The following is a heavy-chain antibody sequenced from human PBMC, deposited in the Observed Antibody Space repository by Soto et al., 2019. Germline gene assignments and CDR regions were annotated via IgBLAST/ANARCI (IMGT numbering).Heavy chain of an antibody. D-gene: IGHD1-26*01. CDR1: GFTFSDYY. V-gene: IGHV3-11*05. J-gene: IGHJ3*02. Sequence: QVQLVESGGGLVEPGGSLRLSCGASGFTFSDYYMTWIRQAPGKGPEWVSYIARTSYYTNYAESVKGRFIISRDNATSSIYLQMKSLRAEDTAVYYCARAKSSGRDDAFDIWGQGTVVTVSS. CDR3: ARAKSSGRDDAFDI. CDR2: IARTSYYT.